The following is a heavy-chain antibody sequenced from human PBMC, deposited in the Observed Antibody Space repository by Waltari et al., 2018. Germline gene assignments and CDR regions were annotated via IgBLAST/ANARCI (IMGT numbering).Heavy chain of an antibody. J-gene: IGHJ4*02. CDR2: IWYDGSNK. Sequence: QVQLVESGGGVVQPGRSLRLSCAASGFTFSSYGMHWVRQAPGKGLEWVAVIWYDGSNKYYADSVRGGFTISGDKSKNTLYLQMNSLRAEDTAVYYCARDHSYCSGGSCYSSYFDYWGQGTLVTVSS. CDR1: GFTFSSYG. V-gene: IGHV3-33*01. D-gene: IGHD2-15*01. CDR3: ARDHSYCSGGSCYSSYFDY.